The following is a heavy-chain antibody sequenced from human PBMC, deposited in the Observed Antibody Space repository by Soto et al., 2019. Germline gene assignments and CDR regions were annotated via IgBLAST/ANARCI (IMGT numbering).Heavy chain of an antibody. Sequence: PXGSLGLSCAASGFTFSSYAMHGVRQAPGKGLEWVAVISYDGSNKYYADSVKGRFTISRDNSKNTLYLQMNSLRAEDTAVYYCARVLEMATISSDYWGQGTLVTVSS. CDR2: ISYDGSNK. V-gene: IGHV3-30-3*01. CDR1: GFTFSSYA. J-gene: IGHJ4*02. D-gene: IGHD5-12*01. CDR3: ARVLEMATISSDY.